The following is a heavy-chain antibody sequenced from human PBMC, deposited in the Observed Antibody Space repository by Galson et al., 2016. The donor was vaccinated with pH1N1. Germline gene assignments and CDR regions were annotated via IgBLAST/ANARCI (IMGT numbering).Heavy chain of an antibody. J-gene: IGHJ4*02. CDR1: GGTFSSYT. D-gene: IGHD4-17*01. Sequence: SVKVSCKASGGTFSSYTINWVRQAPGQGLEWMGGIIPIFGTANYAQKFQGRVTITTDESASTAYMEVSSLRSEDTAVYYCATAVTWYFDYWGQGTVVTVFS. CDR3: ATAVTWYFDY. V-gene: IGHV1-69*05. CDR2: IIPIFGTA.